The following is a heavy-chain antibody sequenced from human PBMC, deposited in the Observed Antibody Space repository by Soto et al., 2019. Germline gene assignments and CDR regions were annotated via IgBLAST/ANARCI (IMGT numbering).Heavy chain of an antibody. CDR2: IYYSGST. CDR3: ARAWGGYFDY. D-gene: IGHD3-16*01. CDR1: GGSISSGGYY. Sequence: QVQLQESGPGLVKPSQTLSLTCTVSGGSISSGGYYWSWIRQHPGKGLEWIGYIYYSGSTYYNPYLKRRVTISIATSKNQFSLKLSSVTAADTAVYYCARAWGGYFDYWGQGTLVTVSS. V-gene: IGHV4-31*03. J-gene: IGHJ4*02.